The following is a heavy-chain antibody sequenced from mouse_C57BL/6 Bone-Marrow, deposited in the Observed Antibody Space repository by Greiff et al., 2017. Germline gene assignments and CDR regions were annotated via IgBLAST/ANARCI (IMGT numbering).Heavy chain of an antibody. V-gene: IGHV1-62-2*01. CDR1: GYTFTEYT. Sequence: QVHVKQSGAELVQPGASVKLSCKASGYTFTEYTIHWVKQRSGQGLEWIGWFYPGSGSLKYNEKFKDKATLTAAKSSSTVYIELNRKTTEDTEVYIGTRHEGRGRIYYAMDYWGQGTSVTVSS. CDR2: FYPGSGSL. CDR3: TRHEGRGRIYYAMDY. J-gene: IGHJ4*01.